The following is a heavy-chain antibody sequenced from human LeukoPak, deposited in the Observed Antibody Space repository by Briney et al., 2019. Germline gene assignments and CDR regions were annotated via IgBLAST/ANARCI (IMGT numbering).Heavy chain of an antibody. D-gene: IGHD2-2*01. J-gene: IGHJ4*02. CDR3: ARERYCTTATCYVGVSFDY. Sequence: GGSLRLPCAASGFIISTYYMTWVRQAPGKGLEWVAGIKQDGSENYYVDSMKGRFTVSRDNSKNSLYLQMNSLRAEDTAVYFCARERYCTTATCYVGVSFDYWGQGTLVTVSS. CDR2: IKQDGSEN. V-gene: IGHV3-7*01. CDR1: GFIISTYY.